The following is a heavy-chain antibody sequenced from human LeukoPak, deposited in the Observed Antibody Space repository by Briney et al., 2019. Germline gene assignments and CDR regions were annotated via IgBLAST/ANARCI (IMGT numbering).Heavy chain of an antibody. V-gene: IGHV3-21*01. CDR2: ISSSSSYI. Sequence: GGSLRLSCAASGFTSSSYSMNWVRQAPGKGLEWVSSISSSSSYIHYADSVKGRFTISRDNAKNSLYLQMNSLRAEDTAVYYCARAGYSYPYYFDYWGQGTLVTVSS. CDR3: ARAGYSYPYYFDY. J-gene: IGHJ4*02. CDR1: GFTSSSYS. D-gene: IGHD5-18*01.